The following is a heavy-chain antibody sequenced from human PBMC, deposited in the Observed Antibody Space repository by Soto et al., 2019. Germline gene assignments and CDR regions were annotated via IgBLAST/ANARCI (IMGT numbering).Heavy chain of an antibody. CDR2: IYYSGST. Sequence: SETLSLTCTVSGGSISSYYWSWIRQPPGKGLEWIGYIYYSGSTNYNPSLKSRVTISVDTSKNQFSLKLSSVTAADTAVYYCARGPPRRNYYGSGSYQTAFDYWGQGTLVTVS. J-gene: IGHJ4*02. V-gene: IGHV4-59*01. D-gene: IGHD3-10*01. CDR3: ARGPPRRNYYGSGSYQTAFDY. CDR1: GGSISSYY.